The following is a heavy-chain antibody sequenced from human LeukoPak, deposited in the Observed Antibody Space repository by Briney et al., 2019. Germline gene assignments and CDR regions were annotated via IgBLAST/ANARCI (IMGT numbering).Heavy chain of an antibody. D-gene: IGHD6-13*01. CDR2: INPNSGGT. CDR3: ARDSSSTDYYMDV. J-gene: IGHJ6*03. V-gene: IGHV1-2*06. CDR1: GYTLTGYY. Sequence: ASVKVSCKASGYTLTGYYMHWVRQAPGQGLEWMGRINPNSGGTNYAQKFQGRVTMTRDTSISTAYMELSRLRSDDTAVYYCARDSSSTDYYMDVWGKGTTVTVSS.